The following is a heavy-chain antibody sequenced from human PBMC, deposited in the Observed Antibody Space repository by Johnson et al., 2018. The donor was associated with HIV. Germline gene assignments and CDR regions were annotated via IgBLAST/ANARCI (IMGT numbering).Heavy chain of an antibody. CDR1: GFTLASYV. Sequence: VQLVESGGGLVQPGGSLRLSCAASGFTLASYVMSNYVMSWVRQAPGKGLEWVSVISGSGGSTNFANSVKGRFTISRDNAKNSLYLQMNSLRAEDTALYYCARDPSYSNYGPWNDAFDIGGQGTMVTVSS. D-gene: IGHD4-11*01. J-gene: IGHJ3*02. CDR3: ARDPSYSNYGPWNDAFDI. V-gene: IGHV3-23*04. CDR2: ISGSGGST.